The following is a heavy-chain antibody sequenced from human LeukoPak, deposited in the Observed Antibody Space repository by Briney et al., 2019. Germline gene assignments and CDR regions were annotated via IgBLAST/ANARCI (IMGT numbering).Heavy chain of an antibody. CDR2: ISNIGNTI. Sequence: GGPLRLSCAASGFTFSNYEMHWVRQAPGKGLEWVSYISNIGNTIYYADSVKGRLTISRDNAENSLYLQMSSLRAEDTAVYYCARGSSSSPAANYYFYYYIDVWGKGTTATVS. CDR1: GFTFSNYE. J-gene: IGHJ6*03. CDR3: ARGSSSSPAANYYFYYYIDV. D-gene: IGHD6-6*01. V-gene: IGHV3-48*03.